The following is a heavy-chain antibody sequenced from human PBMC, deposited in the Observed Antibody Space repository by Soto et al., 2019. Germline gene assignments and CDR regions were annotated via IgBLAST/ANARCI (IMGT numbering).Heavy chain of an antibody. V-gene: IGHV4-39*07. CDR1: GGSISSSSYY. J-gene: IGHJ4*02. D-gene: IGHD3-16*02. CDR2: INHSGST. Sequence: SETLSLTCTVSGGSISSSSYYWSWIRQPPGKGLEWIGEINHSGSTNYNPSLKSRVTISVDTSKNQFSLKLSSVTAADTAVYYCARGPGYDYVWGSYRRGPYYFDYWGQGTLVTVSS. CDR3: ARGPGYDYVWGSYRRGPYYFDY.